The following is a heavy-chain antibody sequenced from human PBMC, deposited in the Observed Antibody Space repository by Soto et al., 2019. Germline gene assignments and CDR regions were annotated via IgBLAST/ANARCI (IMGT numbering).Heavy chain of an antibody. J-gene: IGHJ5*01. Sequence: SHTLLLPCAISGDSVSSKSAAWNWIRQSPSRGLEWLGRTYYRSKWSTDYAVSVKSRITINPDTSKNQFSLQLNSVTPEDTAVYYCTRALSGSYDSWGQGTLVTVSS. CDR3: TRALSGSYDS. D-gene: IGHD1-26*01. CDR2: TYYRSKWST. CDR1: GDSVSSKSAA. V-gene: IGHV6-1*01.